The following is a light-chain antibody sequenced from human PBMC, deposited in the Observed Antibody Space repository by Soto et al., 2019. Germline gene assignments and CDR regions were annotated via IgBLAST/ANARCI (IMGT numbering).Light chain of an antibody. Sequence: DIQMSQSPSTLSASVGARVTITSRASQSISSWLAWYQQKPGKAPKLLIYKASSLESGVPSRFSGSGSGTEFTLTISSLQPDDFATYYCQQYNSYSWTFGQGTKVDIK. CDR2: KAS. V-gene: IGKV1-5*03. CDR3: QQYNSYSWT. J-gene: IGKJ1*01. CDR1: QSISSW.